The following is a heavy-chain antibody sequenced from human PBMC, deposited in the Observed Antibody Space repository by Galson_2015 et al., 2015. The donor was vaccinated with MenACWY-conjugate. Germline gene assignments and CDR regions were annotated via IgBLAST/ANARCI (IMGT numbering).Heavy chain of an antibody. CDR1: GGSISSSSYY. V-gene: IGHV4-39*01. J-gene: IGHJ4*02. CDR2: IYYSGST. Sequence: ETLSLTCTVSGGSISSSSYYWGWIRQPPGKGLEWIGSIYYSGSTYYNPSRKSRVSISVDTTKNQFSLKLSSVTAADTAVYYCARRGGKGADYWGQGTLVTVSS. CDR3: ARRGGKGADY. D-gene: IGHD3-10*01.